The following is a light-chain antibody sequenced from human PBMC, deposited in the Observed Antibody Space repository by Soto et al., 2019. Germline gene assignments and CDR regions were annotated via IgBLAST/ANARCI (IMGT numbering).Light chain of an antibody. V-gene: IGKV1-12*01. J-gene: IGKJ4*01. CDR3: QQGNRFPLT. CDR2: AAS. CDR1: RDISSW. Sequence: DIQMTQSPSSVSASVGDRDTITCRASRDISSWLAWFQQKPGEAPRLLIYAASSLHSGVPSRFSGSGSGTDFTLTISSLQPEDFSTYYCQQGNRFPLTFGGGTKVEIK.